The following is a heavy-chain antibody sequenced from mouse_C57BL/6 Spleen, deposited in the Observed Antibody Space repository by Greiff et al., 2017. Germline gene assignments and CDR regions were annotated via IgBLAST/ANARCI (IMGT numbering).Heavy chain of an antibody. V-gene: IGHV3-6*01. D-gene: IGHD1-1*01. CDR1: GYSITSGYY. Sequence: EVKLQESGPGLVKPSQSLSLTCSVTGYSITSGYYWNWIRQFPGNKLEWMGYISYDGSNNYNPSLKNLISITRDTSKNQFFLKLNSVTTEDTATYYCAREGVTTVRRGFDYWGQGTTLTVSS. CDR2: ISYDGSN. J-gene: IGHJ2*01. CDR3: AREGVTTVRRGFDY.